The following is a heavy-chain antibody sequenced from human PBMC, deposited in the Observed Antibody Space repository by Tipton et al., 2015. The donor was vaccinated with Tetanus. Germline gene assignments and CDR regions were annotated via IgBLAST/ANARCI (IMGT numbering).Heavy chain of an antibody. V-gene: IGHV4-39*01. CDR2: IYYNGNT. CDR1: RGSINSGTFY. Sequence: TLSLTCTVSRGSINSGTFYWDWIRQPPGKGLEWIGNIYYNGNTLENPSLKGRVTLSLDKSKNQFSLNLTSVTAADTAVYYCARGITDGYNRRFDYWGQGTLVAVSP. CDR3: ARGITDGYNRRFDY. D-gene: IGHD5-24*01. J-gene: IGHJ4*02.